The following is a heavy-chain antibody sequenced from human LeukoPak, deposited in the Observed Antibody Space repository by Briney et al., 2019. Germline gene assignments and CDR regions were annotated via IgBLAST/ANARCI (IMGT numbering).Heavy chain of an antibody. CDR3: ARVSLVQYYFDY. CDR1: GYTFTSYG. CDR2: ISAYNGNT. J-gene: IGHJ4*02. V-gene: IGHV1-18*01. Sequence: ASVKVSCKASGYTFTSYGISWARQAPGQGLEWMGWISAYNGNTNYAQKLQGRVTMTTDTSTSTAYMELRSLRSDDTAVYYCARVSLVQYYFDYWGQGTLVTVFS. D-gene: IGHD1-1*01.